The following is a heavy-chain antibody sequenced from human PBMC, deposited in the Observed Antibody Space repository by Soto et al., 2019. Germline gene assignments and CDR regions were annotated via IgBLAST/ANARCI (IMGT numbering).Heavy chain of an antibody. CDR3: AREGGVVATTYYFDY. D-gene: IGHD5-12*01. J-gene: IGHJ4*02. CDR2: INPSGGST. Sequence: GASVKVSCKASGYTFTSYYMHWVRQAPGQGLEWMGIINPSGGSTSYAQKFQGRVTMTRDTSTSTVYMELSSLRSEDTAVYYCAREGGVVATTYYFDYWGQGTLVTVSS. V-gene: IGHV1-46*03. CDR1: GYTFTSYY.